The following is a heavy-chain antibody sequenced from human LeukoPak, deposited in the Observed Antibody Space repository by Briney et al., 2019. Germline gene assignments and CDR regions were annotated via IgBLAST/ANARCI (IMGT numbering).Heavy chain of an antibody. D-gene: IGHD3-10*01. J-gene: IGHJ4*02. CDR1: GFSFSTYE. V-gene: IGHV3-48*03. CDR3: ARDRPSGKITMIRGVALDY. Sequence: GGSLRLSRAASGFSFSTYEMNWVRQAPGKGLEWVSYISRGGSAIYYADSVKGRFTISRDNAKNSLYLQMNSLRAEDTAVYYCARDRPSGKITMIRGVALDYWGQGTLVTVSS. CDR2: ISRGGSAI.